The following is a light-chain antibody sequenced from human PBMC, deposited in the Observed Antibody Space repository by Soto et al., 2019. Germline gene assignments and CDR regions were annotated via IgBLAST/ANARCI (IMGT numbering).Light chain of an antibody. CDR3: SSYAGSLYV. CDR2: EVS. V-gene: IGLV2-8*01. J-gene: IGLJ1*01. CDR1: SSDVGGYNY. Sequence: QSALTQPPSASGSPGQSVTISCPGTSSDVGGYNYVSWYQQHPGKAPKLMIYEVSKRPSGVPDRFSGSKSGNTASLTVSGLQAEDEADYYCSSYAGSLYVFGTGTKLTVL.